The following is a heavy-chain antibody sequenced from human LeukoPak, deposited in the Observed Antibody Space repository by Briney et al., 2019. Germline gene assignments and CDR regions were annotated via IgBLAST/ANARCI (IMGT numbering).Heavy chain of an antibody. J-gene: IGHJ4*02. V-gene: IGHV4-59*01. CDR3: ARFTGTYLAY. CDR2: ISYSGST. D-gene: IGHD2-8*02. Sequence: PSETLSLTCTVSGGSISGYYWSWIRQPPGKGLEWIGHISYSGSTRYNSSLNSRVTISVDTSKNQFSLKLTSVTAADTAVYYGARFTGTYLAYWGQGILVTVSS. CDR1: GGSISGYY.